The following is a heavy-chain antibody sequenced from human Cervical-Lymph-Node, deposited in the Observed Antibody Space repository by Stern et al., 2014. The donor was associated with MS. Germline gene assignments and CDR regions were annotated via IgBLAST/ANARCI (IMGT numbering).Heavy chain of an antibody. CDR2: INPRGGTT. V-gene: IGHV1-46*03. Sequence: VQLVESGAEVKKPGASVKVSCKASGYTFTSYYMHWVRQAPGQGLEWMGIINPRGGTTNPAQKFQGRVTMTRDTSTSTVYMELSSLRSEDTAVYYCAREKRDCSGGSCYSRDDYWGQGTLVTVSS. J-gene: IGHJ4*02. CDR1: GYTFTSYY. CDR3: AREKRDCSGGSCYSRDDY. D-gene: IGHD2-15*01.